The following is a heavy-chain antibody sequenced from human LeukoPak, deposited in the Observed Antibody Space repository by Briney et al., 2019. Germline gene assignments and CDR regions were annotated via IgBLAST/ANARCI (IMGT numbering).Heavy chain of an antibody. CDR1: GYTFTSYD. CDR2: MNPNSGNT. D-gene: IGHD2/OR15-2a*01. V-gene: IGHV1-8*03. J-gene: IGHJ4*02. CDR3: ARAEEGVISNHS. Sequence: ASVKVSCKAAGYTFTSYDINWVRQATGQGLEWMGWMNPNSGNTGYAQKFQGRGTITRNTSISTAYMELRRLRSEDTAVYYCARAEEGVISNHSWGKGPLVTLSS.